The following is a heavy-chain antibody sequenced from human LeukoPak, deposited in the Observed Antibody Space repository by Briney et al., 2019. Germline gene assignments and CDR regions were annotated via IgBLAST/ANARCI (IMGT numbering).Heavy chain of an antibody. V-gene: IGHV4-34*01. D-gene: IGHD3-3*01. CDR2: INHSRST. Sequence: SETLSLTCAVYGGSFSGYYWSWIRQPPGKGLEWIGEINHSRSTNYNPSLKSRVTISVDTSKNQFSLKLSSVTAADTAVYYCARWGYDFWSGYQHRRVFDYWGQGTLVTVSS. J-gene: IGHJ4*02. CDR1: GGSFSGYY. CDR3: ARWGYDFWSGYQHRRVFDY.